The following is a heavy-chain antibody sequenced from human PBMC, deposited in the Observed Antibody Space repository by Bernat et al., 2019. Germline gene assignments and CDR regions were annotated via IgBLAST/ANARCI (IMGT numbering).Heavy chain of an antibody. V-gene: IGHV3-23*01. CDR1: GFTFSSYA. D-gene: IGHD2-2*01. CDR2: ISGSGGST. Sequence: EVQLLESGGGLVQPGGSLRLSCAASGFTFSSYAMSWVRQAPGKGLEWVSAISGSGGSTYYADSVKGRFTISRDNSKNTLYLQMNSLRAEDTAVYYCAKDHAMCGPRTNAFDYWGQGNLVTVSS. J-gene: IGHJ4*02. CDR3: AKDHAMCGPRTNAFDY.